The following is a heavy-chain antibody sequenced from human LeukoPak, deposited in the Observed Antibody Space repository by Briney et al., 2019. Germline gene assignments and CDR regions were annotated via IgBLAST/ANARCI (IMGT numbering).Heavy chain of an antibody. Sequence: GRSLRLSCAASGFTFSSYGMHWVRQAPGKGLEWVAVISYDGSNKYYADSVKGRFTISRDNSKNTLYLQMNSLRAEDTAVYYCAKYYYGSGSYSSGYFDYWGQGTLVTVSS. J-gene: IGHJ4*02. V-gene: IGHV3-30*18. CDR2: ISYDGSNK. D-gene: IGHD3-10*01. CDR3: AKYYYGSGSYSSGYFDY. CDR1: GFTFSSYG.